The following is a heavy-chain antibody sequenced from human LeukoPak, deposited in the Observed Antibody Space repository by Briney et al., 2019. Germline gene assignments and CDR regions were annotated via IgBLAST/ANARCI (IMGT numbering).Heavy chain of an antibody. D-gene: IGHD3-10*01. J-gene: IGHJ4*02. Sequence: GASVKVSCKASGGTFSSYAISWVRQAPGQGLEWMGRIIPILGIANYAQKFQGRVTITADKSTSTAYMELSSLRSEDTAVYYCARDVVRGVIGDYWGQGTLVTVSS. CDR3: ARDVVRGVIGDY. CDR1: GGTFSSYA. V-gene: IGHV1-69*04. CDR2: IIPILGIA.